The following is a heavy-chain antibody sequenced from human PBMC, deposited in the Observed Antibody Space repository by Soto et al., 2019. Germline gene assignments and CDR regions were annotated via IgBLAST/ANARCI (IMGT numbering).Heavy chain of an antibody. J-gene: IGHJ3*02. D-gene: IGHD6-13*01. CDR3: ARAYSSSDDAFDI. Sequence: EVQLVESGGGLVKPGGSLRLSCAASGFTFSSYSMNWVRQAPGKGLEWVSSISSSSSYIYYADSVKGRFTSSRDNAKNSLYLQMNSLRAEDTAVYYCARAYSSSDDAFDIWGQGTMVTVSS. CDR1: GFTFSSYS. CDR2: ISSSSSYI. V-gene: IGHV3-21*01.